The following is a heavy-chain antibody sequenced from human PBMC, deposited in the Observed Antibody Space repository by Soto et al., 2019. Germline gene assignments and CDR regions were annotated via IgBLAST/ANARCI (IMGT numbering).Heavy chain of an antibody. CDR1: GGTFSSYS. V-gene: IGHV1-69*13. D-gene: IGHD5-18*01. Sequence: SVKVSCKASGGTFSSYSISWVRQAPGQGLEWMGGIIPIFGTANYAQKFQGRVTITADESTSTAYMELSSLRSEDTAVYYCAREDTAMVIFDYWGQGTLVTVSS. CDR2: IIPIFGTA. J-gene: IGHJ4*02. CDR3: AREDTAMVIFDY.